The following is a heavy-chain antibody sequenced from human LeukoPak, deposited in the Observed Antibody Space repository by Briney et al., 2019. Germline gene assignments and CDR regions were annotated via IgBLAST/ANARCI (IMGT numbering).Heavy chain of an antibody. CDR1: GGSISSGGYY. V-gene: IGHV4-31*03. CDR3: ARVEITIFGVVIPGAFDY. Sequence: SQTLSLTCTVSGGSISSGGYYWSWIRQHPGKGLEWIGYIYYSGSTNYNPSLKSRVTISVDTSKNQFSLKLSSVTAADTAVYYCARVEITIFGVVIPGAFDYWGQGTLVTVSS. D-gene: IGHD3-3*01. J-gene: IGHJ4*02. CDR2: IYYSGST.